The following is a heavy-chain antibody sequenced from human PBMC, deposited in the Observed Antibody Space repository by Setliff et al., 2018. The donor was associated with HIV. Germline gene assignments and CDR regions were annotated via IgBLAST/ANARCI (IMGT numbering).Heavy chain of an antibody. V-gene: IGHV4-4*07. J-gene: IGHJ6*03. CDR3: AREGWSDHYYYYMDV. D-gene: IGHD2-15*01. CDR2: IFSSGTT. CDR1: GGSISSYY. Sequence: PSETLCLTCSVSGGSISSYYWNWIRQPAGKGLEWIGRIFSSGTTNYNPSLQSRITMSVDTSKNQFSLKLNSVTAADTAVYYCAREGWSDHYYYYMDVWDKGTTVTVSS.